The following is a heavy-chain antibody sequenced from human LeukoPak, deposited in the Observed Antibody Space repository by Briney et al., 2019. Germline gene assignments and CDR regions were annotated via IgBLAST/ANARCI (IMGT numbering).Heavy chain of an antibody. J-gene: IGHJ3*02. CDR1: GGTFSSYA. V-gene: IGHV1-18*01. CDR3: ARRFSGGWDGDDAFDI. D-gene: IGHD6-19*01. CDR2: ISAYNGNT. Sequence: GASVKVSCKASGGTFSSYAISWVRQAPGQGLEWMGWISAYNGNTNYAQKLQGRVTMTTDTSTSTAYMELSSLRSEDTAVYYCARRFSGGWDGDDAFDIWGQGTMVTVSS.